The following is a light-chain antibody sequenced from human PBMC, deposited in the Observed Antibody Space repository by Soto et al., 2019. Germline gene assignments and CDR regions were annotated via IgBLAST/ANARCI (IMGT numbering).Light chain of an antibody. CDR3: CSYAGYSNVV. CDR1: SSDVGGYNY. CDR2: DGD. Sequence: QSVLTQPPSASGSPGQSVTISCTGTSSDVGGYNYVSWYQQHPGKAPKLMIYDGDKRPSGVSSRFSASKSGNTASLTISGLQADDEANYYCCSYAGYSNVVFGGGTKVTVL. V-gene: IGLV2-8*01. J-gene: IGLJ2*01.